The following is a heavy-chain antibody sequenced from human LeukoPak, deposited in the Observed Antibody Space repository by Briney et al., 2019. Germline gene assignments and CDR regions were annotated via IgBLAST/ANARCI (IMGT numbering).Heavy chain of an antibody. CDR2: IYYSGST. D-gene: IGHD3-10*01. Sequence: PSETLSLTCTVSGGSISSSSYYWGWIRQPPGKGLEWIGSIYYSGSTYYNPSLKSRVTMSVDTSKNQFSLKLSSVTAADTAVYYCARDTYYYASGSYYTPYYMDVWGKGTTVTISS. V-gene: IGHV4-39*07. CDR1: GGSISSSSYY. CDR3: ARDTYYYASGSYYTPYYMDV. J-gene: IGHJ6*03.